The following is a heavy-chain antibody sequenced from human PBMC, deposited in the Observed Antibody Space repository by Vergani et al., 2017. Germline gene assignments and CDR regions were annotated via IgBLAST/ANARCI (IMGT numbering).Heavy chain of an antibody. CDR3: AKEVGTSSGGGWFDP. V-gene: IGHV3-9*02. CDR1: GFTSAGYA. J-gene: IGHJ5*02. D-gene: IGHD6-6*01. CDR2: ISWNSNSI. Sequence: EVQLEESGGGLVLPGRSLRLSCVASGFTSAGYAMHWVRQAPGKGLEWVSGISWNSNSIGYADSVKGRVTISRDNAKNSLYLQMNSLRAEDTALYYCAKEVGTSSGGGWFDPWGQGTLVTVSS.